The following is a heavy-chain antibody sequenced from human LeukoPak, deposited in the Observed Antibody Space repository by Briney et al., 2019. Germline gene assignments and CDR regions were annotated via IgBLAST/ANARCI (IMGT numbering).Heavy chain of an antibody. J-gene: IGHJ4*02. CDR3: VRHGLGSSWFGFDY. Sequence: GESLKISCNGSGYXFTTYWICWVRQMPGKGLEWMGIIYPGDSDPRYSPSFQGQVTISADKSISTAYLQWSSLKASDSAMYYCVRHGLGSSWFGFDYWGQGTLVTASS. V-gene: IGHV5-51*01. CDR2: IYPGDSDP. D-gene: IGHD6-13*01. CDR1: GYXFTTYW.